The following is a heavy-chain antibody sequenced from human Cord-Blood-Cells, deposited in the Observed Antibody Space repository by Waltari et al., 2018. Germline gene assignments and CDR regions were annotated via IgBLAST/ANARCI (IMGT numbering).Heavy chain of an antibody. D-gene: IGHD6-13*01. J-gene: IGHJ4*02. Sequence: EVQLLEFGGGLVQPGGYLRLTCAASGFPFSSSAMSWVRQAPGKGLECVSACSGSGGSTYYADSVKGRFTISRDNSKNTLYLQMNSLRAEDTAVYYCATAYSSSWYYFDYWGQGTLVTVSS. CDR3: ATAYSSSWYYFDY. CDR2: CSGSGGST. CDR1: GFPFSSSA. V-gene: IGHV3-23*01.